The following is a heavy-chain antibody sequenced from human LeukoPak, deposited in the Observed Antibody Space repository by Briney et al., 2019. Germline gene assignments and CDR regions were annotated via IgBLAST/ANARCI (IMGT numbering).Heavy chain of an antibody. CDR3: ARGGIAVAATLDY. J-gene: IGHJ4*02. CDR2: IYYSGST. D-gene: IGHD6-19*01. CDR1: GGSLSSGDYY. V-gene: IGHV4-30-4*01. Sequence: PSQTLSLTCTVSGGSLSSGDYYWSWIRQPPGKGLEWIGYIYYSGSTYYNPSLKSRVTISVDTSKNQFSLKLSSVTAADTAVYYCARGGIAVAATLDYWGQGTLVTVSS.